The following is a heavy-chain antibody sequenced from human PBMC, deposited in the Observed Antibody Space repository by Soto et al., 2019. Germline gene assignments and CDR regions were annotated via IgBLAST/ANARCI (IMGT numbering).Heavy chain of an antibody. V-gene: IGHV4-4*02. Sequence: QVQLQESGPGLVRPSGTLSLTCAVSGGSISSDNWWGWVRQPPGKGLEWIGEIYHTGITNYNPSLKSRFIMSVDKSKNQFSLRLTSVTAPDTAVFYCARFGSPSLLLGELAPYYFDYWGQGILVTVSS. CDR2: IYHTGIT. CDR1: GGSISSDNW. D-gene: IGHD3-16*01. CDR3: ARFGSPSLLLGELAPYYFDY. J-gene: IGHJ4*02.